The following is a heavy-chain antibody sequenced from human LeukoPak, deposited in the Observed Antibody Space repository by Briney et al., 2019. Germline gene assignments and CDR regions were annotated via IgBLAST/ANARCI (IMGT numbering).Heavy chain of an antibody. CDR3: AKESPYRAPTRTYYFDF. J-gene: IGHJ4*02. CDR1: GFAFGSEA. Sequence: GGSLRLSCAVSGFAFGSEAMSWVRQSPARGLEWVASISPGGGTTYYADYVKGRFIISRDNSNNTLHLQMNSLRADDTAVYYCAKESPYRAPTRTYYFDFWGQGTLVTVSS. CDR2: ISPGGGTT. V-gene: IGHV3-23*01. D-gene: IGHD1-14*01.